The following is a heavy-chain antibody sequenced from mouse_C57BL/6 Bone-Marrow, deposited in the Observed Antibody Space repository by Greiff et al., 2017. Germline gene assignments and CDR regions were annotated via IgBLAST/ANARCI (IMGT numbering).Heavy chain of an antibody. CDR2: FYPGSGSI. Sequence: VQLQQSGAELVKPGASVKLSCKASGYTFTEYTIHWVKQRSGQGLEWIGWFYPGSGSIKYNEKFKDKATLTADKSSSTVYMELSRLTSEDSAVYFCARHEDKGQLRLRRAWFAYWGQGTLVTVSA. D-gene: IGHD3-2*02. CDR3: ARHEDKGQLRLRRAWFAY. CDR1: GYTFTEYT. V-gene: IGHV1-62-2*01. J-gene: IGHJ3*01.